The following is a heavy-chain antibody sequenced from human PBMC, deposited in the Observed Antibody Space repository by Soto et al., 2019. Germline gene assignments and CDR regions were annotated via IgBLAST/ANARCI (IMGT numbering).Heavy chain of an antibody. CDR2: ISGSGGST. CDR1: AFTFSSYA. J-gene: IGHJ4*02. CDR3: AKDKDMATSFDY. V-gene: IGHV3-23*01. D-gene: IGHD5-12*01. Sequence: PGGSLRLSCAASAFTFSSYAMSWVRQAPRKGPEWVSAISGSGGSTYYAHSVKGRFTISRDNSKNTLYFQINSLSPVFTAVYYCAKDKDMATSFDYWGQGTLVTVSS.